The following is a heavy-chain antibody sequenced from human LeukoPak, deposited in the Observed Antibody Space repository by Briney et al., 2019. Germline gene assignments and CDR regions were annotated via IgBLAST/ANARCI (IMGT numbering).Heavy chain of an antibody. V-gene: IGHV1-3*01. CDR3: ARGGITIFGVVNRPFDY. CDR1: GYTFTSYA. D-gene: IGHD3-3*01. CDR2: INAGNGNT. Sequence: ASVKVSCTASGYTFTSYAMHWVRQAPGQRLEWMGWINAGNGNTKYSQKFQGRVTITRDTSASTAYMELSSLRSEDTAVYYCARGGITIFGVVNRPFDYWGQGTLVTVSS. J-gene: IGHJ4*02.